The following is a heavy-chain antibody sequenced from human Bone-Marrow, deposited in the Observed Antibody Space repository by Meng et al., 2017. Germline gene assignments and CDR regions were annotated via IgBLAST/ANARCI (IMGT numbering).Heavy chain of an antibody. CDR3: ASESSGSYFDY. Sequence: GESLKISCAASGFTVSSNEMSWVRQAPGKGLEWVSVIYSGGSTYYADSVKGRFTISRDNSKNTLYLQMNSLRAEDTAVYYCASESSGSYFDYWGQGTLVTVSS. J-gene: IGHJ4*02. V-gene: IGHV3-66*02. CDR2: IYSGGST. CDR1: GFTVSSNE. D-gene: IGHD3-10*01.